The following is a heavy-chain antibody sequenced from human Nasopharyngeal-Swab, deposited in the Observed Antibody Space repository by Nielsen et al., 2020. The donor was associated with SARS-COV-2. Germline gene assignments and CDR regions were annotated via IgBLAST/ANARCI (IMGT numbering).Heavy chain of an antibody. Sequence: ASVKVSCKPSGYTFSDYYIHWVRQAPGQGLEWMGRINPRSGDTDYAQSFQGRVTMTRDTSISTAYMELNSLRSDDTAVFFCTRGGWESDHNSLDFWGQGALVTVSS. J-gene: IGHJ4*02. CDR1: GYTFSDYY. V-gene: IGHV1-2*06. D-gene: IGHD5-24*01. CDR3: TRGGWESDHNSLDF. CDR2: INPRSGDT.